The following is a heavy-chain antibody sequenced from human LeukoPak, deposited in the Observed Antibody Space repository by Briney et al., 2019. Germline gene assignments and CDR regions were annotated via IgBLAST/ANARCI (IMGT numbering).Heavy chain of an antibody. CDR2: IRGSGGST. CDR3: AKEGDIYGDYVVGGYY. V-gene: IGHV3-23*01. CDR1: GFTFSSYA. J-gene: IGHJ4*02. Sequence: PGGSLRLSCAASGFTFSSYAMSWVRQAPGKGLEWVSAIRGSGGSTYYADSVKGRFTIARDNSKNTLYLQMNSRRAEDTAVYDCAKEGDIYGDYVVGGYYWGQGTLVTVSS. D-gene: IGHD4-17*01.